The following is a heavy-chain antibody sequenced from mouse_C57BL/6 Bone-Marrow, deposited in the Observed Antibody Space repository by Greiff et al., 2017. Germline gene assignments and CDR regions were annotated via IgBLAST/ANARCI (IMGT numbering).Heavy chain of an antibody. CDR3: ARTGYSKRAMDY. CDR2: INPSNGGT. CDR1: GYTFTSYW. V-gene: IGHV1-53*01. J-gene: IGHJ4*01. Sequence: QVQLQQPGTELVKPGASVKLSCKASGYTFTSYWMHWVKQRPGQGLAWIGNINPSNGGTNYNEKFKSKATLTVDKSSSTAYMQLSSLTSEDSAVYYCARTGYSKRAMDYWGQGTSVTVSS. D-gene: IGHD2-5*01.